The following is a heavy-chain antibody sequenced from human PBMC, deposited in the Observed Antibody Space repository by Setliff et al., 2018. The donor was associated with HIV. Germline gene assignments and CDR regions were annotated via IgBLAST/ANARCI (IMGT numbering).Heavy chain of an antibody. Sequence: SETLSLTCTVSGGSIRSTSYYWGWIRQPPGKGLEWIGSIYYSGSTYHNPSLKGRVTISVDLSKKQISLKLSSVTAADTAIYYCAIRSRLGGSSNYFGSWGQGALVTVTS. V-gene: IGHV4-39*07. D-gene: IGHD1-26*01. CDR3: AIRSRLGGSSNYFGS. J-gene: IGHJ4*02. CDR1: GGSIRSTSYY. CDR2: IYYSGST.